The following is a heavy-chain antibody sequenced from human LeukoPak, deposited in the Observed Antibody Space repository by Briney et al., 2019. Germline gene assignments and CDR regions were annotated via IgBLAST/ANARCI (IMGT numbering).Heavy chain of an antibody. D-gene: IGHD6-13*01. CDR1: GGSISSGDYY. Sequence: SETLSLTCTVSGGSISSGDYYWSWIRQPPGKGLEWIGYIYYSGSTYYNPSLKSRVTISVDTSKNQFSLKLSSVTAADTAVYYCAREGADRAAAGPDPYYYYGMDVWGQGTTVTVSS. CDR2: IYYSGST. J-gene: IGHJ6*02. V-gene: IGHV4-30-4*01. CDR3: AREGADRAAAGPDPYYYYGMDV.